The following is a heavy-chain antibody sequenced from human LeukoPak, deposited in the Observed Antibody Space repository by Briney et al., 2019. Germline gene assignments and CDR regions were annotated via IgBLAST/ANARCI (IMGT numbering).Heavy chain of an antibody. V-gene: IGHV1-3*04. CDR1: GYTFTSYA. J-gene: IGHJ4*02. Sequence: ASVKVSCKKSGYTFTSYAMHWVRQAPGQRLEWMGWINTGNGNTKYSQRFQGRVTITRDTSASTAYMQLSSLRSEDTAVYYCARGEALDIVVVPAAIAFDYWGQGTLVTVSS. CDR2: INTGNGNT. D-gene: IGHD2-2*01. CDR3: ARGEALDIVVVPAAIAFDY.